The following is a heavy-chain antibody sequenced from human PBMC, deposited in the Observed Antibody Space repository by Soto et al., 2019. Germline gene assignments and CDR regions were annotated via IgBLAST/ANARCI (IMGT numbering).Heavy chain of an antibody. V-gene: IGHV1-69*02. Sequence: QVQLVQSGAEVKKPGSSVKVSCKASGGTFSSYTISWVRQAPGQGLEWMGRIIPILGIANYAQKFQGRVTITADKSTSTAYMELSSLRSEDTAVYYCAGGNFWSGYTSDHYYYMDVWGKGTTVTVSS. CDR3: AGGNFWSGYTSDHYYYMDV. D-gene: IGHD3-3*01. J-gene: IGHJ6*03. CDR2: IIPILGIA. CDR1: GGTFSSYT.